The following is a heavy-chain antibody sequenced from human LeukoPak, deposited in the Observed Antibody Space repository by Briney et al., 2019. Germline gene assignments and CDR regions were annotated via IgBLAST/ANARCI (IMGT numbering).Heavy chain of an antibody. D-gene: IGHD5-12*01. V-gene: IGHV3-30*18. Sequence: PGRSLRLSCAASGFTFSSYGMHWVRQAPGKGPEWVAVISYDGSNKYYADSVKGRFTISRDNSKNTLYLQMNSLRAEDRAVYYCAKGGYYFDYWGQGTLVTVSS. CDR1: GFTFSSYG. CDR3: AKGGYYFDY. J-gene: IGHJ4*02. CDR2: ISYDGSNK.